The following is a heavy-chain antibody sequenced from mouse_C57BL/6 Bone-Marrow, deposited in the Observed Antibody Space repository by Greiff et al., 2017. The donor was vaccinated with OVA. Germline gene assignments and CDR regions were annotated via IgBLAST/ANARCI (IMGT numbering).Heavy chain of an antibody. CDR2: INPYNGGT. D-gene: IGHD1-1*02. V-gene: IGHV1-19*01. CDR3: ARKDYGVDY. CDR1: GYTFTDYY. Sequence: VQLQQSGPVLVKPGASVKMSCKASGYTFTDYYMNWVKQSHGKSLEWIGVINPYNGGTSYNQKFKGKATLTVDKSSSTAYMELNSLTSEDSAVYYCARKDYGVDYWGQGTSVTVSS. J-gene: IGHJ4*01.